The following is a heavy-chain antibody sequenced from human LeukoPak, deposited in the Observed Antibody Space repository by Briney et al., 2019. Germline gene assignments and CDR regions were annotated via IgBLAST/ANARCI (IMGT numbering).Heavy chain of an antibody. CDR3: PRGEGPGIPII. CDR2: IYQSGTT. V-gene: IGHV4-38-2*02. J-gene: IGHJ3*02. D-gene: IGHD3-10*01. CDR1: GYSISRACY. Sequence: SETLSLTCTVSGYSISRACYWGWIRQPPGKGLEWIGSIYQSGTTYYNPSLKSRVTISIDTSQNQFSLKLSSLTAADTAVYYCPRGEGPGIPIIWGQGTMVTVSS.